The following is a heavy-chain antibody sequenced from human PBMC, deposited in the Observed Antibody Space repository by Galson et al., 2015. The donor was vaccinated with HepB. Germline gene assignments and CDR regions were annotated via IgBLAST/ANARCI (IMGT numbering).Heavy chain of an antibody. J-gene: IGHJ4*02. CDR2: ISSSSSTI. CDR3: ARDKLDYDKSGYYYCFDY. D-gene: IGHD3-22*01. CDR1: GFTLSTYS. V-gene: IGHV3-48*01. Sequence: SLRLSCAASGFTLSTYSMPWVRQAPGQGLEWVSYISSSSSTIYYAESVKGRFTISRDNAKNSLYLQMNSLRAEDTAVYYCARDKLDYDKSGYYYCFDYWGQGTLVTISS.